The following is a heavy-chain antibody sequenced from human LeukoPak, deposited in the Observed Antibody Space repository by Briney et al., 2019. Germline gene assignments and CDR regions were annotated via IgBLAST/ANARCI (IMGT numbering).Heavy chain of an antibody. CDR2: IYYSGST. D-gene: IGHD5-12*01. J-gene: IGHJ3*02. CDR3: ARRRRGYNGYEDAFDI. Sequence: SETLSLTCTVSGGSISSSLYYWVWIRQPPGKGLEWIASIYYSGSTYYNPSLKSRATISEDTSKNQFSLKVSSVTAADTAVYYCARRRRGYNGYEDAFDIWGQGTMVTVSS. V-gene: IGHV4-39*01. CDR1: GGSISSSLYY.